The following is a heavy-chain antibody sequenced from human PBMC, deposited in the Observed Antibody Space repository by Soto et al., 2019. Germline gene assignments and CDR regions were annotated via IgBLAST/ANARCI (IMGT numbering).Heavy chain of an antibody. CDR3: ARGHLAVVPVASWFYYMDV. V-gene: IGHV1-3*01. CDR1: GYAYTNKS. Sequence: ASAKASSKAPGYAYTNKSRYSLRQSPGQRLEWMGWINAGNGNTRFSQNLQGRVTITGDTSARTVYMELSSLRSEDTAVYYCARGHLAVVPVASWFYYMDVWGKGTTVTVSS. CDR2: INAGNGNT. J-gene: IGHJ6*03. D-gene: IGHD2-2*01.